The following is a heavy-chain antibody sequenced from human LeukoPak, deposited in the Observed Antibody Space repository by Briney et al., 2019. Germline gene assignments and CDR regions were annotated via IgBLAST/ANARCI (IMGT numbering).Heavy chain of an antibody. Sequence: ASVKVSCKASGYTFTDYSIYWVRQTPGQKLEWMGWINPNSGGTNYAQKFQGRVTMTRDTSISTAYMELSRLRSDDTAVYYCARDRYSSSWYSVRFVSTFDYWGQGTLVTVSS. CDR3: ARDRYSSSWYSVRFVSTFDY. CDR1: GYTFTDYS. V-gene: IGHV1-2*02. CDR2: INPNSGGT. D-gene: IGHD6-13*01. J-gene: IGHJ4*02.